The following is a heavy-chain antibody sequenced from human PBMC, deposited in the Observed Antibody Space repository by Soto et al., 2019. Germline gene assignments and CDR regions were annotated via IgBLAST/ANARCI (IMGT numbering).Heavy chain of an antibody. J-gene: IGHJ6*01. Sequence: PGESLKISCKGSGYSFTIYWISWVRQMPGKGLEWMGRIDPSDSYTNYSPSFQGHVTISADKSISTAYLQWSSLKASDTAMYYCARLTQXYYDSRGHTVGDYGMDVWGQGTTVTVSS. V-gene: IGHV5-10-1*01. CDR3: ARLTQXYYDSRGHTVGDYGMDV. CDR1: GYSFTIYW. CDR2: IDPSDSYT. D-gene: IGHD3-22*01.